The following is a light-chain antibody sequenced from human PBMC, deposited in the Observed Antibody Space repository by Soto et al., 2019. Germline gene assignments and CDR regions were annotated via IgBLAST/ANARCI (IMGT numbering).Light chain of an antibody. Sequence: QSALTQPRSVSGSPGQSVTISCTGTSTDVGGYTYVSWYQQHPAKAPKLMIYDVTSRPSGVPDRFSGSKSGNTASLTISGLQAEDEADYYCFSYAGSSFVFGTGTKLTVL. CDR1: STDVGGYTY. CDR2: DVT. J-gene: IGLJ1*01. CDR3: FSYAGSSFV. V-gene: IGLV2-11*01.